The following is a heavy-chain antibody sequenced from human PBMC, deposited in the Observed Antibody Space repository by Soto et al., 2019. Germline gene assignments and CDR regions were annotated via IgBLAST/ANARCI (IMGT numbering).Heavy chain of an antibody. V-gene: IGHV1-18*01. CDR3: AREYCSGGSYYGVDY. Sequence: QVQLVQSGGEVKKPGASVTVSCRASGYTFTSFGISWVRQAPGQGLDWMGWVSAYNDDTRYAQKLQGRVTMTTDRSTSTAYMELRSLTSDDTAVHYCAREYCSGGSYYGVDYWGQGTLVIVSS. CDR1: GYTFTSFG. D-gene: IGHD2-15*01. CDR2: VSAYNDDT. J-gene: IGHJ4*02.